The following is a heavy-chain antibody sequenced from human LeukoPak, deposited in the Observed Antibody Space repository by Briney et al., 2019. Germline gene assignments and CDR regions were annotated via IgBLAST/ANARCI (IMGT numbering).Heavy chain of an antibody. V-gene: IGHV1-2*02. J-gene: IGHJ6*02. D-gene: IGHD6-19*01. CDR2: INPNSGGT. CDR3: ARARVRSSGWPGIYYYYYGMDV. CDR1: GYTFTGYY. Sequence: ASVKVSCKASGYTFTGYYMHWVRQAPGQGLEWMGWINPNSGGTNYAQKFQGRVTMTRDTSISTAYMELSRLRSDDTAVYYCARARVRSSGWPGIYYYYYGMDVWGQGTTVTVSS.